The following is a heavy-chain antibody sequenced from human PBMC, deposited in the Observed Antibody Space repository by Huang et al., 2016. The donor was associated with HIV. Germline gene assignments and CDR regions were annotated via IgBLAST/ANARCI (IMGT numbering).Heavy chain of an antibody. Sequence: QVQLVQSGTEVKKPGSSVKVSCKASGDTFSNYAITWVRQAPGQGRVWMGGIIPVFGSANYAQRFQGRVTITADESTSTAYMQLSSLRSEDTAVYYCARGPRWLQFRYMDVWGKGTTVTVSS. J-gene: IGHJ6*03. V-gene: IGHV1-69*13. CDR3: ARGPRWLQFRYMDV. D-gene: IGHD5-12*01. CDR2: IIPVFGSA. CDR1: GDTFSNYA.